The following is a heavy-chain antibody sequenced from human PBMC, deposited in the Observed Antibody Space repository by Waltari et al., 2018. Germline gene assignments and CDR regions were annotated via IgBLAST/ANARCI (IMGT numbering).Heavy chain of an antibody. D-gene: IGHD3-10*01. Sequence: EVQLLESGGGLVQPGGSLRLSCAASGFTFSNYAVAWVRQAPGKGLEWVSSISFTGNNIYYADSVKGRFTISRDNSKNTLYLEMNGLRAEDTAVYYCAKLYQYTSEGSDNSAPGDYWGRGSLVTVSS. CDR2: ISFTGNNI. CDR1: GFTFSNYA. CDR3: AKLYQYTSEGSDNSAPGDY. V-gene: IGHV3-23*01. J-gene: IGHJ4*02.